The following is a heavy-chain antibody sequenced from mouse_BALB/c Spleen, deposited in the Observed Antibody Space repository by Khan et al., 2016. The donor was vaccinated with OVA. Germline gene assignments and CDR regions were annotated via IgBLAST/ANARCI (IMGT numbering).Heavy chain of an antibody. J-gene: IGHJ3*01. D-gene: IGHD2-1*01. CDR3: TRAWNSTHRGFAY. CDR1: GFSLTGYG. CDR2: IWGDGNT. Sequence: QVQLQESGPGLVAPSQSLSITCTVSGFSLTGYGVIWVRQPPGKGLEWLGMIWGDGNTDYNSVLKSRLSISKDNSKTQVFLKMNRLQTDDTATYSYTRAWNSTHRGFAYWGQGTLVTVS. V-gene: IGHV2-6-7*01.